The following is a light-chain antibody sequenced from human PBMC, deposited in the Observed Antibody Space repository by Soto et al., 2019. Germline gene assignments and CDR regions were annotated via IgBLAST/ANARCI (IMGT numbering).Light chain of an antibody. CDR2: DAS. J-gene: IGKJ5*01. CDR1: HDIKKY. V-gene: IGKV1-33*01. CDR3: QRYDSLPPT. Sequence: DIQMTQSPSSLSASVADRVTITCQASHDIKKYLNWYQEKPGKAPKLLLYDASNLQTGVPSRFSGSGSGTHFTFTISSLQPEDIATYYCQRYDSLPPTFGQGTRLDIK.